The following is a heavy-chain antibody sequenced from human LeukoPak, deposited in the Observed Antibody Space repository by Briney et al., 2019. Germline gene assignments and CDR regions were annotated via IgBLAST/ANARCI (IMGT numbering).Heavy chain of an antibody. CDR1: GFTFSSYG. V-gene: IGHV3-30*02. Sequence: GGSLRLSCAASGFTFSSYGMHWVRQAPGKGLEWVAFIRYDGSNKYYADSVKGRFTISRDNSKNTLYLQMNSLRAEDTAVYYCAKVGSSGYYFPLDYWGQGTLVTVSS. D-gene: IGHD3-22*01. J-gene: IGHJ4*02. CDR2: IRYDGSNK. CDR3: AKVGSSGYYFPLDY.